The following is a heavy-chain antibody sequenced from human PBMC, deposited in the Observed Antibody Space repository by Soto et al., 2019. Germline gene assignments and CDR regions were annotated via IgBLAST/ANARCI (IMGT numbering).Heavy chain of an antibody. CDR3: TRIFSDALDI. Sequence: GGSLRLSCAASGLIFSDSAIHWVRQASGKGLEWVARIRSRGNNYATAYAASVKGRFTISRDDSKKTAYLQLNSLKTEDTAMYYCTRIFSDALDIWGQGTMVTVSS. V-gene: IGHV3-73*01. CDR2: IRSRGNNYAT. CDR1: GLIFSDSA. J-gene: IGHJ3*02.